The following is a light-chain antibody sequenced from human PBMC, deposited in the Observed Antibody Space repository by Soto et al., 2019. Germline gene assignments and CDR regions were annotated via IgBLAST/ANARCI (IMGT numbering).Light chain of an antibody. J-gene: IGLJ1*01. CDR1: SIGSKS. CDR3: QVWDARSEHYV. CDR2: DDS. Sequence: SYELTQSPSVSVAPGQTVNITCGGSSIGSKSVHWYQQRPGQAPVLVVYDDSDRRSGIPERFSGSNSGSTATLTITRVEAGDEADYHCQVWDARSEHYVFGPGTKLTVL. V-gene: IGLV3-21*02.